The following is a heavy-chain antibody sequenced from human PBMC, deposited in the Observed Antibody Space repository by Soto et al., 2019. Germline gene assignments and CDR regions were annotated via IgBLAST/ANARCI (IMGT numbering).Heavy chain of an antibody. Sequence: PGGSLRLSCAVSGFPFSSYGMHWVRQAPGRGLEWVAVISYDGSNKYYAASVKGRFTISRDNSKNTLYLQMNSLRAEDTAVYYCAKVSHKTIFGVVILPGALDYWGQGTLVTVSS. J-gene: IGHJ4*02. V-gene: IGHV3-30*18. CDR2: ISYDGSNK. CDR1: GFPFSSYG. D-gene: IGHD3-3*01. CDR3: AKVSHKTIFGVVILPGALDY.